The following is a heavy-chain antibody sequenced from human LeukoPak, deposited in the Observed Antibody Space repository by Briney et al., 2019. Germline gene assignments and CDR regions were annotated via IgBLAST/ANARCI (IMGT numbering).Heavy chain of an antibody. CDR3: ARHWVVTPNY. V-gene: IGHV4-39*01. CDR1: GGSISNSSYY. Sequence: SETLSLTCIVSGGSISNSSYYWGWIRQPPGKGLEWIGSIYYSGRAYYNPSLKSRVTISVDTSKNQFSLKLTSVTAADTAVYYCARHWVVTPNYWGQGTLVTVSS. D-gene: IGHD4-23*01. J-gene: IGHJ4*02. CDR2: IYYSGRA.